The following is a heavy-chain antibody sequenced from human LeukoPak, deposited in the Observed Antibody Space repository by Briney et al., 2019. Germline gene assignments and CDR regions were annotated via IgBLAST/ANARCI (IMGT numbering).Heavy chain of an antibody. CDR1: GDSISSNY. CDR2: IYTSENT. CDR3: ARVTRPGHGILDY. D-gene: IGHD6-6*01. J-gene: IGHJ4*02. V-gene: IGHV4-4*07. Sequence: PSETLSLTCTVSGDSISSNYWSWIRQSAGKGLEWIGRIYTSENTIYNPSLKSRVTMSVDTSKNQFSLKVNSVTAADTAVYYCARVTRPGHGILDYWGQGTLVTVSS.